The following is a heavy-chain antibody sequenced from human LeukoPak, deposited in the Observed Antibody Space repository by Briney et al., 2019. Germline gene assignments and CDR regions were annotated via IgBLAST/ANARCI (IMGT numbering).Heavy chain of an antibody. Sequence: GGSLRLSCPASGFTFSSYDMHWVRQATGKGLEWVSAIGTAGDTYYPGSVKGRFTISRENAKNSLYLQMNSLRAGDTAVYYCAREGAATGAFDIWGQGTMVTVSS. CDR2: IGTAGDT. CDR3: AREGAATGAFDI. J-gene: IGHJ3*02. V-gene: IGHV3-13*01. D-gene: IGHD1-26*01. CDR1: GFTFSSYD.